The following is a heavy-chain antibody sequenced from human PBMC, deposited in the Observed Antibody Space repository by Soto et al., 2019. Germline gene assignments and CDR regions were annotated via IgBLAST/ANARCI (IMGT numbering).Heavy chain of an antibody. CDR3: AKDSGAVAGPY. V-gene: IGHV3-23*01. J-gene: IGHJ4*02. CDR1: GFSFSSYA. D-gene: IGHD6-19*01. CDR2: ISGGGGST. Sequence: PGGSLRLSCAASGFSFSSYAMSWVCQAPGKGLEWVSGISGGGGSTDYADSVKGRFTISRDNSKNTLYLQLNSLRAEDTAVYYCAKDSGAVAGPYWGQGTLVTVSS.